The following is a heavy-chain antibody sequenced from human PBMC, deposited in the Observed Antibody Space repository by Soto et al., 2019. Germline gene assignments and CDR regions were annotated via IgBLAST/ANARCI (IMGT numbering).Heavy chain of an antibody. J-gene: IGHJ4*02. V-gene: IGHV4-28*01. CDR1: GYSIHTYNW. Sequence: SETLSLTSDFPGYSIHTYNWWAWIRQPPGKGLEWIGYIYYTGTTYYNLSLKSRVTMSVDTARDQFSLKVYSVTAADTAVYYCARTSGFKTGHLDYWSQGTLVTVSS. D-gene: IGHD3-9*01. CDR3: ARTSGFKTGHLDY. CDR2: IYYTGTT.